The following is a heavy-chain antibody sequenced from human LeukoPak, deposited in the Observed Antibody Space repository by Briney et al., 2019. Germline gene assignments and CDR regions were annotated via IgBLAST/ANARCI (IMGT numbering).Heavy chain of an antibody. D-gene: IGHD2/OR15-2a*01. V-gene: IGHV4-61*02. Sequence: PSETLSLTCTVSGGSISSGSYYWSWIRQPAGKGLEWIGRIYTSGSTNYNPSLKSRVTISVDTSKNQFSLKLSSVTAADTAVYYCARDGNPTDWFDPWGQGTLVTVSS. CDR2: IYTSGST. CDR1: GGSISSGSYY. CDR3: ARDGNPTDWFDP. J-gene: IGHJ5*02.